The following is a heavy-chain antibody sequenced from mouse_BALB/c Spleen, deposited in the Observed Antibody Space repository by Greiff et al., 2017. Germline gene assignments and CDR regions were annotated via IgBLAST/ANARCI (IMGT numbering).Heavy chain of an antibody. D-gene: IGHD2-2*01. Sequence: EVKLVESGPSLVKPSQTLSLTCSVTGDSITSGYWNWIRKYPGNKLEYMGYISYSGSTYYNPSPKSRISITRDTSKNQYYLQLNSVTTEDTATYYCARYGGGYIFDYWGQGTTLTVSS. CDR1: GDSITSGY. V-gene: IGHV3-8*02. CDR3: ARYGGGYIFDY. CDR2: ISYSGST. J-gene: IGHJ2*01.